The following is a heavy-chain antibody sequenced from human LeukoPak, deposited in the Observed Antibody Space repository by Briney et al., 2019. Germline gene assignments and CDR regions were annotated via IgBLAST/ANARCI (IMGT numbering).Heavy chain of an antibody. J-gene: IGHJ6*04. CDR1: GFTFSSYG. V-gene: IGHV3-23*01. Sequence: GGTLRLSCAASGFTFSSYGMSWVRQAPGKGLEWVSAISGSGGSTYYADSVKGRFTISRDNSKNTLYLQMNSLRAEDTAVYYCTRPLHTLVRGVPDVRGKGTTVTISS. D-gene: IGHD3-10*01. CDR2: ISGSGGST. CDR3: TRPLHTLVRGVPDV.